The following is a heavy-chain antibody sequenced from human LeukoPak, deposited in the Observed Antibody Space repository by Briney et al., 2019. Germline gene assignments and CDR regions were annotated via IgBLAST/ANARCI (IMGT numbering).Heavy chain of an antibody. D-gene: IGHD3-16*01. V-gene: IGHV3-23*01. CDR3: AKDLLGPDY. J-gene: IGHJ4*02. CDR2: ISGSGLST. Sequence: GGSLRVSCAASGFAFSTYAMSWVRQAPGKGLEWVSAISGSGLSTYYADSVKGRFTISRDNSKNTLYLQMNSLRAEDTAVYYCAKDLLGPDYWGQGTLVTVSS. CDR1: GFAFSTYA.